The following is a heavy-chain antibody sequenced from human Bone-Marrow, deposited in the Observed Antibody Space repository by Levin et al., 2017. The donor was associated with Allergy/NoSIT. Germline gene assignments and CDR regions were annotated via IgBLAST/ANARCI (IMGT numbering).Heavy chain of an antibody. CDR2: IYHSGNT. V-gene: IGHV4-59*01. CDR1: GDSLREYY. J-gene: IGHJ4*02. CDR3: ARDEGIATGGFDN. D-gene: IGHD6-13*01. Sequence: SETLSLTCTVTGDSLREYYWSWIRQPPGKGLEWIGYIYHSGNTNANPSLKSRVTISMDTSKNQFSLKLRSVTAADTAVYYCARDEGIATGGFDNWGQGTLVTVSS.